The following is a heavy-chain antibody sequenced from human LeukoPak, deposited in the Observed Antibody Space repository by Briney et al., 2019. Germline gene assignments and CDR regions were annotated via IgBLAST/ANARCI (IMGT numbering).Heavy chain of an antibody. CDR3: ARDLCGGDCEAFDI. CDR1: GGTFSSYA. V-gene: IGHV1-69*05. Sequence: GASVKVPCKASGGTFSSYAISWVRQAPGQGLEWMGRIIPIFGTANYAQKFQGRVTITTDESTSTAYMELSSLRSEDTAVYYCARDLCGGDCEAFDIWGQGTMVTVSS. J-gene: IGHJ3*02. CDR2: IIPIFGTA. D-gene: IGHD2-21*01.